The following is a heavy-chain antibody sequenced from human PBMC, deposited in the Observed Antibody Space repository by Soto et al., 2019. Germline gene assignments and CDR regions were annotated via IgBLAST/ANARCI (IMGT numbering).Heavy chain of an antibody. J-gene: IGHJ5*02. D-gene: IGHD3-9*01. Sequence: GGSLRLSCAASGFTFTIYNMNWVRQAPGKGLEWVSSISGRSDYIYYADSVRGRFTISRDNAKNSLFLRLNSLRAEDTAVYYCARDRSRSDWFPHIDQWGQGTLVTVSS. CDR1: GFTFTIYN. V-gene: IGHV3-21*01. CDR3: ARDRSRSDWFPHIDQ. CDR2: ISGRSDYI.